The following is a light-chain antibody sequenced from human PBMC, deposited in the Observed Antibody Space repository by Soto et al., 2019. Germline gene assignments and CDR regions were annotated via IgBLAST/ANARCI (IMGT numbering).Light chain of an antibody. V-gene: IGLV2-23*02. CDR1: GSAVNYQL. J-gene: IGLJ1*01. CDR3: CSYVGTTNDV. CDR2: DLT. Sequence: QSALTQPASVSGSPGQSITISCSGSAVNYQLVSWYQQQPGKAPKLILYDLTTRPSGVSNRFSGFKSATTASLTITGLQAEDEADYYCCSYVGTTNDVFGTGTKLTVL.